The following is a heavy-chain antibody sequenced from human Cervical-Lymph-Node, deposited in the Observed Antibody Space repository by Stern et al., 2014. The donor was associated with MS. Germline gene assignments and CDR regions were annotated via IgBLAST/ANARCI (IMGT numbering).Heavy chain of an antibody. J-gene: IGHJ4*02. Sequence: EVPLVESGAEVKKPGESLKISCKGSGYSFTANWIAWVRQMPGKGLEWMGFIYPGDSDTRYSTSFQGQVTISADKSISTAYLQWSSLKASDTAMYYCARDYGDYAFDYWGQGTLVTVSS. CDR2: IYPGDSDT. CDR3: ARDYGDYAFDY. CDR1: GYSFTANW. V-gene: IGHV5-51*01. D-gene: IGHD4-17*01.